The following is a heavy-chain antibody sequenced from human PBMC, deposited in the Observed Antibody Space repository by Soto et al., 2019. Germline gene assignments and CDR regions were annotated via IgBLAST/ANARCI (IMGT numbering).Heavy chain of an antibody. D-gene: IGHD3-9*01. Sequence: GGSLRLSCAASGFTFSSYWMSWVRQAPGKGLEWVANIKQDGSEKYYVDSVKGRFTISRDNAKNSLYLQMNSLRAEDTAVYYCARDSLRYFDWLGTWFDPWGQGTLVTVSS. CDR3: ARDSLRYFDWLGTWFDP. CDR1: GFTFSSYW. J-gene: IGHJ5*02. CDR2: IKQDGSEK. V-gene: IGHV3-7*01.